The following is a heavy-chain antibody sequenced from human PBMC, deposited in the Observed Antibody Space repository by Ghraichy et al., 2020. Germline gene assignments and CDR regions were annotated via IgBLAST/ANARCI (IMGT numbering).Heavy chain of an antibody. CDR3: TRLGCTDNSCYEEY. CDR2: TYFSGSA. Sequence: SETLSLTCTVSGGIISDYWWSWIRQPPGKGLEWIGYTYFSGSANYSPSLESRVYSPSLESRVSISLGTSTNQFSLRLTSVTAADTAVYYCTRLGCTDNSCYEEYWGQGTLVTVSS. J-gene: IGHJ4*02. D-gene: IGHD2-15*01. V-gene: IGHV4-59*08. CDR1: GGIISDYW.